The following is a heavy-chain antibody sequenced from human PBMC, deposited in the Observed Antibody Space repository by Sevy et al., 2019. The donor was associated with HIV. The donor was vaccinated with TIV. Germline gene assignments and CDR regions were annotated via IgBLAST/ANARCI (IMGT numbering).Heavy chain of an antibody. CDR2: INYNGHI. CDR3: AGENAWGRGYS. D-gene: IGHD3-16*01. CDR1: GGSITSLY. Sequence: SETLSLTCTVSGGSITSLYWNWIRQPPGKGLEWIGNINYNGHINYNPSLKSRVTLSLDTSKNQFSLRRSSMTAADTAMYYCAGENAWGRGYSWGQGTLVTVSS. J-gene: IGHJ4*02. V-gene: IGHV4-59*08.